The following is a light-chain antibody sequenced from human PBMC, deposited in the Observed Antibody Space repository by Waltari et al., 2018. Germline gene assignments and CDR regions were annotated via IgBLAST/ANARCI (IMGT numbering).Light chain of an antibody. J-gene: IGLJ3*02. CDR1: SSNIAIHT. CDR3: AGWDDSLNGV. V-gene: IGLV1-44*01. Sequence: QSVLTQPPSASGTPGQRVIISCSGSSSNIAIHTVNWYHHPPGTAPKLRIYRHNHAPSGLPGSFSGSKSVTSASLAITDLQSEDEADYYCAGWDDSLNGVFGGGTKLTVL. CDR2: RHN.